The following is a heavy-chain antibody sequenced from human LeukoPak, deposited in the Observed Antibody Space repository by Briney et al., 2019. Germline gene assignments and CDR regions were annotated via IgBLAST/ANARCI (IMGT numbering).Heavy chain of an antibody. J-gene: IGHJ4*02. CDR2: IYTSEST. Sequence: SETLSLTCTVSGGSISSYYWSWIRQPAGKGLEWIGRIYTSESTNYNPSLKSRVTMSVDTSKNQFSLKLSSVTAADTAVYYCARDVHSSGWYGNDYWGQGTLVTVSS. CDR1: GGSISSYY. CDR3: ARDVHSSGWYGNDY. V-gene: IGHV4-4*07. D-gene: IGHD6-19*01.